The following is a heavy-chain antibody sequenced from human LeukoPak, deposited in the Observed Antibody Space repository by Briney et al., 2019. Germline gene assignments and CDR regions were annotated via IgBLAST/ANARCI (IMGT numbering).Heavy chain of an antibody. Sequence: PGGSLRLSCAASGFTFSSYAMSWVRQAPGKGLEWVSAISGSGGSTYYADSVKGRFTISRDNSKNTLYLQMNSLRAEDTAVYYCSRKSVVATTYYYYMDVWGKGTTVTISS. CDR3: SRKSVVATTYYYYMDV. D-gene: IGHD2-15*01. CDR2: ISGSGGST. J-gene: IGHJ6*03. V-gene: IGHV3-23*01. CDR1: GFTFSSYA.